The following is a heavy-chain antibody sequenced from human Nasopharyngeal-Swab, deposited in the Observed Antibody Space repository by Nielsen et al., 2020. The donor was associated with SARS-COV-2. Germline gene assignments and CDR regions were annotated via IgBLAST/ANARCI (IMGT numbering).Heavy chain of an antibody. V-gene: IGHV1-69*13. D-gene: IGHD6-13*01. CDR3: ARYSSSWLYYYGMDV. CDR1: GGTFSSYA. J-gene: IGHJ6*02. Sequence: SVKVSCKASGGTFSSYAISWVRQAPGQGLEWMGGVIPIFGTANYAQKFQGRVTITADESTSTAYMELSSLRSEDTAVYYCARYSSSWLYYYGMDVWGQGTTVTVSS. CDR2: VIPIFGTA.